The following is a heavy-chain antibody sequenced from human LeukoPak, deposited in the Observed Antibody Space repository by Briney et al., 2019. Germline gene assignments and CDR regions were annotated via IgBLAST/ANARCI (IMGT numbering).Heavy chain of an antibody. CDR2: IYYNGAT. CDR1: GVSITSGDYY. Sequence: SETLSLTCTVSGVSITSGDYYWSWIRQPPGKGLEWIGYIYYNGATHYSPSLKSRLAISIDTSKGQFSLKLNSVTAADTAVYYCAIRGYSYGWLYYFDYWGQGTLVTVSS. V-gene: IGHV4-30-4*01. CDR3: AIRGYSYGWLYYFDY. D-gene: IGHD5-18*01. J-gene: IGHJ4*02.